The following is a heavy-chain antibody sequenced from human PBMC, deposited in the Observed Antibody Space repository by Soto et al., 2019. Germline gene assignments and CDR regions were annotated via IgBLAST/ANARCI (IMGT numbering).Heavy chain of an antibody. Sequence: KTSETLSLTCTVSGGSISSSSYYWGWIRQPPGKGLEWIGSIYYSGSTYYNPSLKSRVTISVDTSKNQFSLKLSSVTAADTAVYYCARRIEDFWSETYYYYGMDVWGQGTTVTVSS. D-gene: IGHD3-3*01. CDR3: ARRIEDFWSETYYYYGMDV. V-gene: IGHV4-39*01. CDR1: GGSISSSSYY. CDR2: IYYSGST. J-gene: IGHJ6*02.